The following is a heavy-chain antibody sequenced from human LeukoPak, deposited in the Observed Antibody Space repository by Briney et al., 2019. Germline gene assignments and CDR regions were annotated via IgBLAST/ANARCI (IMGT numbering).Heavy chain of an antibody. J-gene: IGHJ4*02. Sequence: PGRSLRLSCAASGFTFSSYGIHWVRQAPGKGLEWVALIWYDGSNRYYVDSVKGRFTISRDNSKKTVYLQMNSLRAEDTAVYYCARAVEYLPLDYWGQGTLVAVSS. D-gene: IGHD2/OR15-2a*01. V-gene: IGHV3-33*01. CDR2: IWYDGSNR. CDR1: GFTFSSYG. CDR3: ARAVEYLPLDY.